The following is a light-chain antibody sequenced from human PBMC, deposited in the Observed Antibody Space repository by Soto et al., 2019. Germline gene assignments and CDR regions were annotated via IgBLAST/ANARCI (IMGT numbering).Light chain of an antibody. Sequence: QSALTQPPSASGSPGQSVTISCTGTSSDVGAYKYVSWYQHHPGKAPKLMIYEVTKRPSGVPDRFSGSKSGNTASLTVSGLQAEDEAYYSCSSDAGSINFEVLCGGGTKLTVL. V-gene: IGLV2-8*01. CDR1: SSDVGAYKY. J-gene: IGLJ2*01. CDR3: SSDAGSINFEVL. CDR2: EVT.